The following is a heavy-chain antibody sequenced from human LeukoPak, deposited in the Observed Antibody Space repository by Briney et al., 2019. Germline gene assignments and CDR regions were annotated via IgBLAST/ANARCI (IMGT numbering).Heavy chain of an antibody. V-gene: IGHV3-48*01. J-gene: IGHJ4*02. CDR1: GFTFSSYS. CDR3: ARDSKQWLVDY. Sequence: GGSLRLSCAASGFTFSSYSMNWVRQAPGKGLEWVSYISSSSSTVYYADSVKGRFTISRDNAKNSLYLQMNSLRAEDTAVYYCARDSKQWLVDYWGQGTLVTVSS. D-gene: IGHD6-19*01. CDR2: ISSSSSTV.